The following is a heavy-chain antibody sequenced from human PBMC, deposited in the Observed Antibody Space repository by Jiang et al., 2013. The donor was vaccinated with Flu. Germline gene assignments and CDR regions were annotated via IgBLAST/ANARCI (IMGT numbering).Heavy chain of an antibody. CDR2: INPNSGGT. CDR3: AVDYGEVYS. CDR1: GYSFTGYY. D-gene: IGHD4-17*01. V-gene: IGHV1-2*02. Sequence: GAEVKKPGASVKVSCKASGYSFTGYYMHWVRQAPGQGLEWMGWINPNSGGTNYVQKFQGRVTMTRDTSITTAYMELSSLRSDDTAVYYCAVDYGEVYSWGQGTLVTVSS. J-gene: IGHJ4*02.